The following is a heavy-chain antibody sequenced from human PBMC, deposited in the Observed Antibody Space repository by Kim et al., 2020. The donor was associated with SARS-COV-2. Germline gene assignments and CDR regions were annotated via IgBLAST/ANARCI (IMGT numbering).Heavy chain of an antibody. D-gene: IGHD3-3*01. Sequence: SETLSLTCAVYGGSFSGYYWSWIRQLPGKGLEWIGEINHSGSTNYNPSLKSRVTISVDTSKNQFSLKLSSVTAADTAVYYCASLSDTHYDFWSVHARYFDYWGQGTLVTVSS. CDR1: GGSFSGYY. V-gene: IGHV4-34*01. J-gene: IGHJ4*02. CDR2: INHSGST. CDR3: ASLSDTHYDFWSVHARYFDY.